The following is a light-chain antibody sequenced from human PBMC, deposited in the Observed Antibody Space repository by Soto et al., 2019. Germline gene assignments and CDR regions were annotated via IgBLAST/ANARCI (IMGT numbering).Light chain of an antibody. V-gene: IGKV3-20*01. CDR2: GAS. CDR1: QSVTSSN. Sequence: IVLTQSPGTLSLSPGETAILSCRASQSVTSSNLAWYQQRPGQAPRLLIYGASNRATGIAERFSGSGSGADFRLTISRLEPEDFAVYYCQQFSSYPLTFGGGTKVEIK. J-gene: IGKJ4*01. CDR3: QQFSSYPLT.